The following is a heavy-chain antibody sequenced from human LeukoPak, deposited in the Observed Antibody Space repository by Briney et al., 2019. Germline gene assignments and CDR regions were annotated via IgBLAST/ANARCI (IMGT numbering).Heavy chain of an antibody. V-gene: IGHV4-39*07. CDR1: GGSISSSSYY. Sequence: SETLSLTCTVSGGSISSSSYYWGWIRQPPGKGLEWIGSIYYSGSTNYNPSLKSRVTISVDTSKNQFSLKLSSVTAADTAVYYCARVYGAGYDFRGAFDIWGQGTMVTVS. J-gene: IGHJ3*02. D-gene: IGHD5-12*01. CDR3: ARVYGAGYDFRGAFDI. CDR2: IYYSGST.